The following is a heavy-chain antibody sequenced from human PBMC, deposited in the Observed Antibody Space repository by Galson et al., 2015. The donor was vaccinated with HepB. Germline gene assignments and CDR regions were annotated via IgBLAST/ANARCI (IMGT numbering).Heavy chain of an antibody. CDR3: ARMTYYYDSSGSHFDY. J-gene: IGHJ4*02. V-gene: IGHV4-59*01. CDR2: IYYSGST. Sequence: SETLSLTCTVSGGSISSYYWSWIRQPPGKGLEWIGYIYYSGSTNYNPSLKSRVTISVDTSKNQFSLKLSSVTAADTAVYYCARMTYYYDSSGSHFDYWGQGTLDTVSS. CDR1: GGSISSYY. D-gene: IGHD3-22*01.